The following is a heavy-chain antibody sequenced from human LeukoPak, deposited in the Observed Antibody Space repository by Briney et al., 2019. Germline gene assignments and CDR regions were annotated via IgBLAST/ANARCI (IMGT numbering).Heavy chain of an antibody. Sequence: GASVKVSCKASGYTFTSYSISWVRQAPGQGLEWMGWISAYNGNTNYAQKLQGRVTMTTDTSTSTAYMELSRLRSDDTAVYYCAREVRAATGTSLDYWGQGTLVTVSS. CDR2: ISAYNGNT. V-gene: IGHV1-18*01. J-gene: IGHJ4*02. CDR1: GYTFTSYS. CDR3: AREVRAATGTSLDY. D-gene: IGHD6-13*01.